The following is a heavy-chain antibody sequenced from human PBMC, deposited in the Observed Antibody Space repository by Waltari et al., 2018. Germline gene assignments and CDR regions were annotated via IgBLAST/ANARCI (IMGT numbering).Heavy chain of an antibody. D-gene: IGHD2-2*01. CDR3: ARTRQWDIVVVPAAIEAFDI. V-gene: IGHV4-38-2*01. CDR2: IYHSGST. J-gene: IGHJ3*02. Sequence: QVQLQQSGPGLVKPSQTLSLTFAISGDSVASNSASWNWIRQSPGKGLEWIGSIYHSGSTYYNPSLKSRVTISVDTSKNQFSLKLSSVTAADTAVYYCARTRQWDIVVVPAAIEAFDIWGQGTMVTVSS. CDR1: GDSVASNSAS.